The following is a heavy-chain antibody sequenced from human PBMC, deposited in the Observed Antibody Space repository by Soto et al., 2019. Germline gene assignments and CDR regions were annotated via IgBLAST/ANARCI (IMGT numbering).Heavy chain of an antibody. CDR1: GFSLSNARMG. D-gene: IGHD2-2*01. CDR2: IFSNDEK. V-gene: IGHV2-26*01. J-gene: IGHJ6*02. Sequence: SGPTLVNPTETLTLTCTVSGFSLSNARMGVIWIRQPPGKALEWLAHIFSNDEKSYSTSLKSRLTISKDTSKGQVVLTMTNMEPVDTAPYYFARIYQDGLVYYYYGMDVLGQGTTVTVSS. CDR3: ARIYQDGLVYYYYGMDV.